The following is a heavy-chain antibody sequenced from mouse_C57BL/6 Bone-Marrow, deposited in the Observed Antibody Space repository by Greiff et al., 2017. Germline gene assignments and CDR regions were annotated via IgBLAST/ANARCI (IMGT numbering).Heavy chain of an antibody. D-gene: IGHD1-1*01. V-gene: IGHV1-59*01. CDR3: ARWEFIYPFAY. Sequence: QVQLQQPGAELVRPGTSVKLSCKASGYTFTSYWMHWVKQRPGQGLEWIGVIDPSDSYTNYNQKFKGKATLTVDTSSSTAYMQLSSLTSEDSAVYYCARWEFIYPFAYWGQGTLVTVSA. CDR2: IDPSDSYT. J-gene: IGHJ3*01. CDR1: GYTFTSYW.